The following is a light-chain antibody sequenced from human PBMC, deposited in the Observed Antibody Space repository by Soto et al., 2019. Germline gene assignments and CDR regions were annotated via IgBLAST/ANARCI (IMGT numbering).Light chain of an antibody. J-gene: IGKJ2*01. V-gene: IGKV3-15*01. CDR1: QSVSSN. Sequence: EIVMTQSPATLSVSSGERATLSCRASQSVSSNLAWYQQKPGQAPRLLIYGASTRATGIPARFSGSGSGTEFTLTISSLQSEDFAVYYCQQYKGTFGQGTKLEIK. CDR3: QQYKGT. CDR2: GAS.